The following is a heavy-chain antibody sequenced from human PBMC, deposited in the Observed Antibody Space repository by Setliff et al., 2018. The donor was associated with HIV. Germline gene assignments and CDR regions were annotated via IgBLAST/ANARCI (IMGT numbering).Heavy chain of an antibody. CDR3: ARVGKNYYGSGSLGSLDY. CDR2: IYYNGNT. D-gene: IGHD3-10*01. V-gene: IGHV4-59*01. J-gene: IGHJ4*02. CDR1: GGSISSYY. Sequence: PSETLSLTCTVSGGSISSYYWSWIRQPPGKGLEWIGYIYYNGNTNYNPSLKSRVTISVDTSKNQLSLKLSSVTAADTAVYYCARVGKNYYGSGSLGSLDYWGREPWSPSPQ.